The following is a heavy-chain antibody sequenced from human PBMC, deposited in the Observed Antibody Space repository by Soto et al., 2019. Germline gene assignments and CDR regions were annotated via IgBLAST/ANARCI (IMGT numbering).Heavy chain of an antibody. J-gene: IGHJ4*02. V-gene: IGHV4-30-4*01. D-gene: IGHD7-27*01. CDR3: ARSNWAKVFDY. Sequence: SETLSLTCTVSGGSISSGDYYWSWIRQPPGKGLEWIGYIYYSGSTYYNPSLKSRVTISVDTSKNQFSLKLSSVTAADTAVYYCARSNWAKVFDYWGQGPRSPSPQ. CDR1: GGSISSGDYY. CDR2: IYYSGST.